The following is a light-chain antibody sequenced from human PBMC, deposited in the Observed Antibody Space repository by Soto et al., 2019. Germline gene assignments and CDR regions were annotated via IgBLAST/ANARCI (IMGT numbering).Light chain of an antibody. J-gene: IGKJ1*01. CDR1: QSINTY. V-gene: IGKV1-39*01. CDR3: QQTYGAPRT. CDR2: AAS. Sequence: IQGTQSSSSLSAFLGDRVTITCRASQSINTYLSWYQQKPGRAPKHLINAASSLQTGVPSRFSGSGSGTDFTLTISSLQPEDFATYYCQQTYGAPRTFGQGTKVEIK.